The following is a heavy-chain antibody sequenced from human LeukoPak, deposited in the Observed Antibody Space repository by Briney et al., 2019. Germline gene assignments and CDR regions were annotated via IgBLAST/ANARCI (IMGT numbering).Heavy chain of an antibody. CDR1: GFTFDDYA. V-gene: IGHV3-43*01. J-gene: IGHJ4*02. CDR3: AKDHSGNFWSGSLFDF. D-gene: IGHD3-3*01. Sequence: GGSLRLSCTASGFTFDDYAMHWVRHAPGKGLEWVSLISWDGGSRYYADSVKGRFTISRDNSKNSLYLQMNSLRIEDTAFYYCAKDHSGNFWSGSLFDFWGQGTLVTVSS. CDR2: ISWDGGSR.